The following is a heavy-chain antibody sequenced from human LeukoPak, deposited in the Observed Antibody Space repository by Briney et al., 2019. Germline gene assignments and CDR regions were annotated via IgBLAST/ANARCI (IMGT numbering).Heavy chain of an antibody. J-gene: IGHJ4*02. CDR2: IYYSGST. Sequence: PSETLSLTCTVSGGSISSSSYYWGWIRQPPGKGLEWIGTIYYSGSTYYNPSLKSRVTISVDTSKNQFSLKLSSVTAADTAVYYCACMVRGFVGRIHPYSSGGLDYWGQGTLVTVSS. D-gene: IGHD3-10*01. CDR1: GGSISSSSYY. CDR3: ACMVRGFVGRIHPYSSGGLDY. V-gene: IGHV4-39*07.